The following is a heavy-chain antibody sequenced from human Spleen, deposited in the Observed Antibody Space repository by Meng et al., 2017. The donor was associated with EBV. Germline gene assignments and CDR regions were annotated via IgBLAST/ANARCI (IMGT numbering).Heavy chain of an antibody. CDR1: GGSVSMGRYY. CDR3: ARDHVAGRFDY. D-gene: IGHD3-10*02. Sequence: QVQLQESGPGLVKPSGTLSLTCTVSGGSVSMGRYYWSWVRQPPRKGLEWIGFIYYDGSTNYNPSLKSRVTISVDTSQNQFSLKLSSVTAADTAVYYCARDHVAGRFDYWGQGSLVTVSS. J-gene: IGHJ4*02. CDR2: IYYDGST. V-gene: IGHV4-61*01.